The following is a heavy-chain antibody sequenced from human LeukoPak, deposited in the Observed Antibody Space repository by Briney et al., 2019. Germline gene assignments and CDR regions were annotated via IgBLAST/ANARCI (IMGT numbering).Heavy chain of an antibody. D-gene: IGHD4-23*01. CDR1: GYTFTGYF. CDR3: ARGDYGGNSEVDY. Sequence: ASVKVSCKASGYTFTGYFMHWVRQAPGQGLEWMGWINPNSGGTNYAQKFQGRVTMTRDTSISTAYMELSRLRSDDTAVYYCARGDYGGNSEVDYWGQGTLVTVSS. J-gene: IGHJ4*02. V-gene: IGHV1-2*02. CDR2: INPNSGGT.